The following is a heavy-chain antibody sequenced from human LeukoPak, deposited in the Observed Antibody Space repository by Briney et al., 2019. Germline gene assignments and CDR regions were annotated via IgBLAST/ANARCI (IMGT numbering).Heavy chain of an antibody. CDR1: GYTFTSYG. D-gene: IGHD2-2*01. Sequence: GASVKVSCKASGYTFTSYGISWVRQAPGQGLEWMGWISAYNGNTNYAQKLQGRVTMTTDTSTSTAYMERRSLRSDDTAVYYCARWRKYCSSTSCYEYYFDYWGQGTLVTVSS. CDR2: ISAYNGNT. V-gene: IGHV1-18*01. J-gene: IGHJ4*02. CDR3: ARWRKYCSSTSCYEYYFDY.